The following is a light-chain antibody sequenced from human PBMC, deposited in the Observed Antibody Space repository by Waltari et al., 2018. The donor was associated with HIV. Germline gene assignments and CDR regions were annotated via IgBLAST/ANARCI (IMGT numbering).Light chain of an antibody. J-gene: IGLJ3*02. CDR1: SRDVGSFNL. V-gene: IGLV2-23*01. Sequence: QSALTQPAPVSGSPGQSITISCPGTSRDVGSFNLVPWYQQHPGKAPKLMIYEGSKRPSGVSNRFSGSKSGNTASLTISGLQAEDEADYYCCSYAGSSTLVFGGGTKLTVL. CDR2: EGS. CDR3: CSYAGSSTLV.